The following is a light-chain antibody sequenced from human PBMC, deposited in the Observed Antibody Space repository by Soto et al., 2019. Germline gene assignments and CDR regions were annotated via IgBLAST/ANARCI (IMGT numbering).Light chain of an antibody. V-gene: IGLV1-40*01. J-gene: IGLJ1*01. CDR1: NSNSGAGYD. CDR3: QSYGDSLSGYV. CDR2: GNS. Sequence: SGLTQPPSVSGAPGRRVTMSCTGSNSNSGAGYDVHWYQQLPGTAPKLLIYGNSNRPSGVPDRFSGSKSGTSASLTITGLQAEDEADYYCQSYGDSLSGYVFGTGTKVTVL.